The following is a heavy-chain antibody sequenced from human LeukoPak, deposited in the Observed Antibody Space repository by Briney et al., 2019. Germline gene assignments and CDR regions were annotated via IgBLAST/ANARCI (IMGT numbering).Heavy chain of an antibody. Sequence: PGGSLRLSCAASGFTLSSYGMHWVRQAQGKGLEWVAFIRYDGSNKYYADSVKGRFTISRDNSKNTLYLQMNSLRAEDTAVYYCAKIIVVVPAATDFFDYWGQGTLVTVSS. V-gene: IGHV3-30*02. D-gene: IGHD2-2*01. J-gene: IGHJ4*02. CDR1: GFTLSSYG. CDR3: AKIIVVVPAATDFFDY. CDR2: IRYDGSNK.